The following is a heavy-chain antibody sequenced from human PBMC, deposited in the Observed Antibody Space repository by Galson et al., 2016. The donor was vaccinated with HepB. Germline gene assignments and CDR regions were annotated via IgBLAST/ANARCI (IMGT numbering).Heavy chain of an antibody. CDR1: GFIFGTQS. J-gene: IGHJ5*02. V-gene: IGHV3-21*01. D-gene: IGHD3-16*01. CDR2: ISSIGHYI. CDR3: AREKGGSTRASHWFDP. Sequence: SLRLSCAASGFIFGTQSMNWVRQAPGKGLEWVASISSIGHYIHYSDSLEGRFTITRDNATNSLFLEMNSLRPEDAAASLCAREKGGSTRASHWFDPWGLGTLVTVSS.